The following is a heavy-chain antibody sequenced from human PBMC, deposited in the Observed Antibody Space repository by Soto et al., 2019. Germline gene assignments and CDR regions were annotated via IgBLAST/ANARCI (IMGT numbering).Heavy chain of an antibody. V-gene: IGHV3-33*01. CDR1: GFTFSSYG. CDR3: ARDLYSYSSYYYGMDV. CDR2: IWDDGSNK. J-gene: IGHJ6*02. Sequence: QVQLVESGGGVVQPGRSLRLSCAASGFTFSSYGMHWVRQAPGKGLEWVPVIWDDGSNKYYADSVKGRFTISRDNSKNTLYLQMNSLRAEDTAVYYCARDLYSYSSYYYGMDVWGQGSTVTVAS. D-gene: IGHD5-18*01.